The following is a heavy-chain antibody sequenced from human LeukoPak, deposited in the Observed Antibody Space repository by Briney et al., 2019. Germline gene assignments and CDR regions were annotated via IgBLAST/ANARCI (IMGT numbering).Heavy chain of an antibody. J-gene: IGHJ4*02. CDR1: GGSINTGSYY. CDR3: ARSLRGIAAAGY. V-gene: IGHV4-61*02. D-gene: IGHD6-13*01. Sequence: PSETLSLTCTVSGGSINTGSYYWNWIRQPAGKGLEWIGRMHSRGTTYYHPSLKSRVTISGDTSKNQFSLKLSSVTAADTAVYYCARSLRGIAAAGYWGQGTLVTVSS. CDR2: MHSRGTT.